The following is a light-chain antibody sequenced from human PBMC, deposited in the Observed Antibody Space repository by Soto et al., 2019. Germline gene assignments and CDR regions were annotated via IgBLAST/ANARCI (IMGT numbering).Light chain of an antibody. CDR3: QQYDNSPLT. Sequence: EIVLTQSPGTLSLSPGEGATLSCRASQSFSSSYLAWYQQKPGQAPRLLIYGASSRSTGIPDRFSGGGSGTDFPLTISRQEPEDFAVYYCQQYDNSPLTFGQGTKVEIK. V-gene: IGKV3-20*01. J-gene: IGKJ1*01. CDR1: QSFSSSY. CDR2: GAS.